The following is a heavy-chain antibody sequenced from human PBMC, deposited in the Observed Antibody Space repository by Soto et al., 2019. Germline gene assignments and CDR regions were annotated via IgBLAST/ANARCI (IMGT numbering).Heavy chain of an antibody. CDR1: GYTFTGYY. Sequence: ASVKVSCKASGYTFTGYYMHWVRQAPGQGLEWMGWINPNSGGTNYAQKFQGWVTFTRDESTSTAYMELSSLRFEDTGVYYCAAGDYHDTSGYSSDYWGQGTLVTV. CDR3: AAGDYHDTSGYSSDY. V-gene: IGHV1-2*04. D-gene: IGHD3-3*01. CDR2: INPNSGGT. J-gene: IGHJ4*02.